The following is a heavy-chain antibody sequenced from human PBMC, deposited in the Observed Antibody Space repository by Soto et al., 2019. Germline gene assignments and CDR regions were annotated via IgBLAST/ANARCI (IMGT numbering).Heavy chain of an antibody. D-gene: IGHD5-12*01. CDR3: AKDRGRDGYNFQQPLDY. J-gene: IGHJ4*02. CDR1: GFTFDDYT. Sequence: EVQLVESGGVVVQPGGSLRLSCAASGFTFDDYTMHWVRQAPGKGLEWVSLISWDGGSTYYADSVKGRFTISRDNSKNSLYLQMNSLRTEDTALYYCAKDRGRDGYNFQQPLDYWGQGTLVTVSS. CDR2: ISWDGGST. V-gene: IGHV3-43*01.